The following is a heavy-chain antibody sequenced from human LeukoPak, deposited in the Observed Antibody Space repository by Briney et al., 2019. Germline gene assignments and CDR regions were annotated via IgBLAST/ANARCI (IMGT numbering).Heavy chain of an antibody. CDR3: ARVIRGLRYKDNSDVIDY. CDR1: GYTFTSYY. D-gene: IGHD1-1*01. J-gene: IGHJ4*02. Sequence: ASVKVSCKASGYTFTSYYMHWVRQAPGQGLEWMGIINPSGGSTSYAQKFQGRVTMTRNTSISTAYMELSSLRSEDTAVYYCARVIRGLRYKDNSDVIDYWGQGTLVTVSS. CDR2: INPSGGST. V-gene: IGHV1-46*01.